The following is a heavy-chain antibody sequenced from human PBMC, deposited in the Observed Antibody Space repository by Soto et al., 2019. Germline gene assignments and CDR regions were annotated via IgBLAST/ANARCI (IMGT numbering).Heavy chain of an antibody. Sequence: QVQLVESGGGVVQPGRSLRLSCAASGFTFSRYGLHWVRQAPGKGLEWVALISYDGSNKYYADSVKGRFTISRDNSKNMVYLQMNSLRAEDTAVYYCAREGEILTGYYPGWFDPWGQGTLVTVSS. D-gene: IGHD3-9*01. J-gene: IGHJ5*02. CDR3: AREGEILTGYYPGWFDP. CDR1: GFTFSRYG. CDR2: ISYDGSNK. V-gene: IGHV3-30-3*01.